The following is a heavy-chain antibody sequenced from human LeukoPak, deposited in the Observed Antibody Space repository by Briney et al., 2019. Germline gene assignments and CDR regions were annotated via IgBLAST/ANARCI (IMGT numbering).Heavy chain of an antibody. CDR1: GFTFSSYG. V-gene: IGHV3-30*02. CDR2: IRYDGSNK. D-gene: IGHD3-22*01. J-gene: IGHJ4*02. CDR3: AKDATTYYSDSSGYHFDY. Sequence: GGSLRLSCAASGFTFSSYGMHWVRQAPGKGLEWVAFIRYDGSNKYYADSVKGRFTISRDNSKNTLYLQMNSLRAEDTAVYYCAKDATTYYSDSSGYHFDYWGQGTLVTVSS.